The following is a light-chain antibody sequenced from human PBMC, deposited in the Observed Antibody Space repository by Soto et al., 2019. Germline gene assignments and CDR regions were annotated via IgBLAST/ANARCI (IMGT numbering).Light chain of an antibody. Sequence: QSALTQPASVSGSPGQSITISCTGTSSDVGSTFNYVSWYQHHPGKAPRLIMSDVNHRPSGVSDRFSGSKSGNTASLTISGLQAEYEADYFCSAYSTGSTPVLFGGGTKLTV. CDR2: DVN. V-gene: IGLV2-14*03. CDR1: SSDVGSTFNY. J-gene: IGLJ3*02. CDR3: SAYSTGSTPVL.